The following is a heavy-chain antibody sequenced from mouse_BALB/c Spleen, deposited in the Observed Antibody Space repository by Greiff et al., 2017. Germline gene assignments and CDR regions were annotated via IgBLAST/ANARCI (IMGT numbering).Heavy chain of an antibody. J-gene: IGHJ4*01. V-gene: IGHV5-4*02. CDR1: GFTFSDYY. CDR3: ARGPTGAMDY. Sequence: EVKLMESGGGLVKPGGSLKLSCAASGFTFSDYYMYWVRQTPEKRLEWVATISDGGSYTYYPDSVKGRFTISRDNAKNNLYLQMSSLKSEDTAMYYCARGPTGAMDYWGQGTSVTVSS. D-gene: IGHD3-1*01. CDR2: ISDGGSYT.